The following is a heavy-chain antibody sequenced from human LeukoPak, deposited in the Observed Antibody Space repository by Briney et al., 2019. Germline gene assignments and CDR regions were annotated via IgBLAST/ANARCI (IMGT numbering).Heavy chain of an antibody. V-gene: IGHV3-53*01. Sequence: GGSLRLSCAASGFTVSSNYMSWVRQAPGKGLEWVSAIYSSGSTYYADSVKGRFTISRDNSKNTLYLQMNSLRAEDTAVYYGARDSSGYYLYWGQGTLVTVSS. D-gene: IGHD3-22*01. CDR1: GFTVSSNY. CDR3: ARDSSGYYLY. CDR2: IYSSGST. J-gene: IGHJ4*02.